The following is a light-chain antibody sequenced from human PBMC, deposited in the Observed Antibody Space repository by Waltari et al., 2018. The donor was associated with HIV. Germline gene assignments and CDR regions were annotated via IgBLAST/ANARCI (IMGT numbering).Light chain of an antibody. J-gene: IGKJ2*02. Sequence: DILMTQSPDSLAVYLGERATLNCKSSRSVLYNSINKNYLAWYQQNPGKPPKLLIYWASTRESGVPDRFSGSGSGTDFNLTISSLQAEDVAVYYCQQYHTSPGTFGQGTKLEIK. CDR1: RSVLYNSINKNY. V-gene: IGKV4-1*01. CDR3: QQYHTSPGT. CDR2: WAS.